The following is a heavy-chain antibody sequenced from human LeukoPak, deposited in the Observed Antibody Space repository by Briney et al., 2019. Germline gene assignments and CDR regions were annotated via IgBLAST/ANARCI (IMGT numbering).Heavy chain of an antibody. CDR3: AKPPYGDYENDY. CDR1: GFTFSSYA. J-gene: IGHJ4*02. Sequence: GGSLRLSCAASGFTFSSYAMHWVRQAPGKGLEWVAVISYDGSNKYYADSVKGRFTISRDNSKNTLYLQMNSLRAEDTAVYYCAKPPYGDYENDYWGQGTLVTVSS. CDR2: ISYDGSNK. V-gene: IGHV3-30-3*02. D-gene: IGHD4-17*01.